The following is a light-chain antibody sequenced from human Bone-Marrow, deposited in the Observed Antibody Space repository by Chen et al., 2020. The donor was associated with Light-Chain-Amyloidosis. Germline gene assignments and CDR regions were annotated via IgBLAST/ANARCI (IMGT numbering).Light chain of an antibody. V-gene: IGKV3-20*01. Sequence: EVVLTQSPGTLSLSPGTGATLSCMASRRVSSNHLAWYQHTPGQAPRLLIHDASTRATCIPARFSGSGSRTDFYLSISRVEPDDFAVDYCQQYSSSRPWTFGKGTKVEIK. CDR2: DAS. J-gene: IGKJ1*01. CDR3: QQYSSSRPWT. CDR1: RRVSSNH.